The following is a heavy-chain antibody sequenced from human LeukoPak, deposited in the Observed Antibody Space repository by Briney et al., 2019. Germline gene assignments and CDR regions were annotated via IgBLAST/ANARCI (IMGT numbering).Heavy chain of an antibody. Sequence: SETLSLTCTVSGGSISSGSYYWSWIRQPAGKGLEWIGRIYTSGSTNYNPSLKSRVTISVDTSKNQFSLKLSSVTAADTAVYYCARIAMVAATQWFDPWGPGNPGHRLL. CDR1: GGSISSGSYY. V-gene: IGHV4-61*02. CDR3: ARIAMVAATQWFDP. D-gene: IGHD2-15*01. CDR2: IYTSGST. J-gene: IGHJ5*02.